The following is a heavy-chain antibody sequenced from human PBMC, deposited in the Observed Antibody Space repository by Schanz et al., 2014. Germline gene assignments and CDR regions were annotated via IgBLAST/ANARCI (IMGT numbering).Heavy chain of an antibody. D-gene: IGHD6-13*01. V-gene: IGHV3-11*03. Sequence: PGGSLRLSCAASGFVFGDYYMTWIRQAPGKGLEWLSYISDSGTYTNYADSVKGRFTISRDNAKSSLYLQMNSLRVEDTAVDYCAASSSWHPSTDYWGQGTRVTVSS. CDR2: ISDSGTYT. CDR1: GFVFGDYY. J-gene: IGHJ4*02. CDR3: AASSSWHPSTDY.